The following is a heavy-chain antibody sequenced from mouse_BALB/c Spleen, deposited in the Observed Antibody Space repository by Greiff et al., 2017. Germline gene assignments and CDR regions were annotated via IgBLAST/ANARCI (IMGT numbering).Heavy chain of an antibody. CDR2: IRNKANGYTT. J-gene: IGHJ1*01. D-gene: IGHD2-4*01. CDR1: GFTFTDYY. Sequence: DVMLVESGGGLVQPGGSLRLSCATSGFTFTDYYMSWVRQPPGKALEWLGFIRNKANGYTTEYSASVKGRFTISRDNSQSILYLQMNTLRAEDSATYYCARVSTMITGGYFDVWGAGTTVTVSS. CDR3: ARVSTMITGGYFDV. V-gene: IGHV7-3*02.